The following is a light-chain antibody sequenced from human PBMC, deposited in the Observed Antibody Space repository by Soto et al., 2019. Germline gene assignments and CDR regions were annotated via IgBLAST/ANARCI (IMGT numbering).Light chain of an antibody. Sequence: DIQMTQSPSSLSASVGDRVTITCRASQSISSYLNWYQQKPGKAPKLLLYAASSLQSGVPSRLSGSGSGTDFTLTISSLPPEDFATYPCQQSYSTPSLSFGGGNKVEIK. CDR3: QQSYSTPSLS. J-gene: IGKJ4*01. CDR2: AAS. V-gene: IGKV1-39*01. CDR1: QSISSY.